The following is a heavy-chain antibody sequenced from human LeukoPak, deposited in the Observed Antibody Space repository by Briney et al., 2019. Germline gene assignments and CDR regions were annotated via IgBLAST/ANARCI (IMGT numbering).Heavy chain of an antibody. CDR3: AKRSGVNSGHFDY. V-gene: IGHV3-23*01. J-gene: IGHJ4*02. CDR2: ISGNGGDT. D-gene: IGHD4-23*01. Sequence: GGSLKLSCAASGITFSKHGMSWVRRAPGKGLEWVSAISGNGGDTYYADSVKGRFTISRDNSKNTLYLQMDSLRADDTAVYYCAKRSGVNSGHFDYWGQGTLVIVSS. CDR1: GITFSKHG.